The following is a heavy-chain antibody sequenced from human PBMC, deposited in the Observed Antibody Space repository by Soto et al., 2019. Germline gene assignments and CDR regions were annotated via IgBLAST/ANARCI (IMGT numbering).Heavy chain of an antibody. CDR3: ARDRGYYYDSSGYYGPYYYGLDV. J-gene: IGHJ6*02. V-gene: IGHV3-48*01. D-gene: IGHD3-22*01. Sequence: PGGSLRLSCSGSGFIFSIYAIHWVRQAPGKGLEWVSYISCSSSTIYYADSVKGRFTISRDNAKNSLYLQMNSLRAEDTAVYYCARDRGYYYDSSGYYGPYYYGLDVWGQGTTVTV. CDR1: GFIFSIYA. CDR2: ISCSSSTI.